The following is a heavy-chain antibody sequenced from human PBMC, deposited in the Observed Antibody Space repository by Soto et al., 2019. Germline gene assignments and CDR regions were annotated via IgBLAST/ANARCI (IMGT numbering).Heavy chain of an antibody. CDR3: ARDGSFTSGPLDY. Sequence: ASVKVSWSASCDTSASCGISWVRQSPGQGLEWMGLISAYNGNTNYAQKLQGRVTMTTDTSTSTAYMELRSLRSDDTAVYHCARDGSFTSGPLDYWRQGTLVTVSS. CDR1: CDTSASCG. V-gene: IGHV1-18*01. J-gene: IGHJ4*02. CDR2: ISAYNGNT.